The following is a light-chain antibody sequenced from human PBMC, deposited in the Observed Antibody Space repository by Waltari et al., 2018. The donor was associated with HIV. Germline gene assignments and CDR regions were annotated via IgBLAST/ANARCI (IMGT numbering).Light chain of an antibody. Sequence: QSALTQPPSVSGSPGQSVTISCSGTSSDVGSYNRVSWYQQPPGTAPKLMIYEVSNRPPWVPDRFSGSKSGNTASLTISGLQAEDEADYYCTLYTSSSPVVFGGGTKLTVL. V-gene: IGLV2-18*01. CDR3: TLYTSSSPVV. CDR1: SSDVGSYNR. J-gene: IGLJ2*01. CDR2: EVS.